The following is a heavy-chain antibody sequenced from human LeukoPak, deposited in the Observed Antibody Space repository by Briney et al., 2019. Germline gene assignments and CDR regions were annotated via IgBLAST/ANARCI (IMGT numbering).Heavy chain of an antibody. Sequence: GGSLRLSCAASGFTFSSSVMTWVRQAPGKGLEWVSAISGSGGSTYYADSVKGRFTISRDNSKNTLYLQMNSLRAEDTAVYYCAKLELPRFATGSGFGYWGQGTLVTVSS. CDR2: ISGSGGST. V-gene: IGHV3-23*01. J-gene: IGHJ4*02. CDR1: GFTFSSSV. CDR3: AKLELPRFATGSGFGY. D-gene: IGHD3-10*01.